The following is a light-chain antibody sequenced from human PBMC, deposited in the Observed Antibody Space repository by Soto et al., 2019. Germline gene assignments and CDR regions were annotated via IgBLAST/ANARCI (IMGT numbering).Light chain of an antibody. CDR3: QQYNDWPPIS. V-gene: IGKV3-15*01. CDR1: QSVDGQ. Sequence: EIVMTQSPATLSVSPGERATLSCRASQSVDGQLTWYQQQPGQAPRLLIYGASTRATGIPARFSGSGSGPEFTFPISSLQSEDFAVYSCQQYNDWPPISFGQGKRLEIK. CDR2: GAS. J-gene: IGKJ5*01.